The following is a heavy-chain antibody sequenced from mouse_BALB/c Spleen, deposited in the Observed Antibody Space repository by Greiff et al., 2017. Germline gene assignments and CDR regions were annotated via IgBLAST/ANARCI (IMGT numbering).Heavy chain of an antibody. CDR3: ARRYLYYFDY. Sequence: DVKLVESGPGLVKPSQSLSLTCTVTGYSITSDYAWNWIRQFPGNKLEWMGYISYSGSTSYNPSLKSRISITRDTSKNQFFLQLNSVTTEDTATYYCARRYLYYFDYWGQGTTLTVSS. J-gene: IGHJ2*01. CDR2: ISYSGST. V-gene: IGHV3-2*02. CDR1: GYSITSDYA. D-gene: IGHD5-1*01.